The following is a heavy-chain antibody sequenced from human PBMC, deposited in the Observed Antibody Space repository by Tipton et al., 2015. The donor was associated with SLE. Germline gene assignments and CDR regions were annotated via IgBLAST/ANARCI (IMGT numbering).Heavy chain of an antibody. CDR1: GFSFSDYS. CDR2: ISSSSSTI. Sequence: SLRLSCAASGFSFSDYSMNWVRQAPGKGLEWVSYISSSSSTIYYANSVKGRFTISRDNAKNSLYLQMNSLRAEDTAVYYCARVTRYGGYFFDYWGQGTLVPVSS. V-gene: IGHV3-48*01. CDR3: ARVTRYGGYFFDY. J-gene: IGHJ4*02. D-gene: IGHD5-12*01.